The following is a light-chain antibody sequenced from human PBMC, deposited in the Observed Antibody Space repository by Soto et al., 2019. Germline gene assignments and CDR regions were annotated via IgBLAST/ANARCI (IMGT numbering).Light chain of an antibody. CDR1: QSVSSSY. CDR3: QQFGSSSWT. CDR2: GAS. V-gene: IGKV3-20*01. Sequence: ESVLTQSPGTLSLSPGEKATLSCRASQSVSSSYLAWYQQKPGQAPRLLIYGASSRATGIPDRFSGSGSGTDFTLTVSRLEPEDFAVYYCQQFGSSSWTFGQGTKVDLK. J-gene: IGKJ1*01.